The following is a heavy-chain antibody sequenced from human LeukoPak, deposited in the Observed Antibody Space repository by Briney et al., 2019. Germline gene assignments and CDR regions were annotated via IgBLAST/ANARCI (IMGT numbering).Heavy chain of an antibody. CDR3: ARQGYAEGFDP. V-gene: IGHV4-59*01. CDR2: IYYSGSS. J-gene: IGHJ5*02. D-gene: IGHD5-12*01. CDR1: GGSISSYY. Sequence: SETLSLTCTVSGGSISSYYWSWIRQPPGKGLEWIGYIYYSGSSNYNPSLKSRVTISLDMSKNQFSLKLSSVTAADTAVYYCARQGYAEGFDPWGQGTLVTVSS.